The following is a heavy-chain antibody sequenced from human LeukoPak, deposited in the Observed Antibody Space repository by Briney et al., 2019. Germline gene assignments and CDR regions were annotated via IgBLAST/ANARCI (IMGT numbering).Heavy chain of an antibody. D-gene: IGHD6-19*01. V-gene: IGHV1-69*13. Sequence: SVKVSCKASGGTFSSYAVSWVRQAPGQGLEWMGGIIPIFGTANYAQKFQGRVTITADESTSTAYMELSSLRSEDTAVYYCASGGPKSSWYYFDYWGQGTLVTVSS. J-gene: IGHJ4*02. CDR2: IIPIFGTA. CDR3: ASGGPKSSWYYFDY. CDR1: GGTFSSYA.